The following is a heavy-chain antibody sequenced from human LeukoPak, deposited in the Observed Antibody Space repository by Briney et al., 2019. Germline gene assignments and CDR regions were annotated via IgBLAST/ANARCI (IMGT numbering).Heavy chain of an antibody. CDR1: GGTFSSYA. D-gene: IGHD2-2*01. J-gene: IGHJ3*02. CDR2: IIPIFGTA. Sequence: SVKVSCKASGGTFSSYAISWVRQAPGQGLEWMGGIIPIFGTANYAQKSQGRVTITADESTSTAYMELSSLRSEDTAVYYCARPSPSSTSWHYDAFDIWGQGTMVTVS. V-gene: IGHV1-69*13. CDR3: ARPSPSSTSWHYDAFDI.